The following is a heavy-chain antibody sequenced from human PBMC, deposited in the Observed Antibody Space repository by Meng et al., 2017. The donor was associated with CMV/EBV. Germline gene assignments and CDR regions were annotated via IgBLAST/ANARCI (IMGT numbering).Heavy chain of an antibody. D-gene: IGHD1-1*01. CDR3: ARDHSGPLSH. J-gene: IGHJ4*02. CDR1: GFTVSRNY. Sequence: EVHWGGSGEGWVQHGGSLRASCAASGFTVSRNYMSWVRQAAGKVLEWVSVIYSGGSTYYADSVKGRFTISRDNSKNTLYLQMNSLRAEDTAVYYCARDHSGPLSHWGQGTLVTVSS. V-gene: IGHV3-66*01. CDR2: IYSGGST.